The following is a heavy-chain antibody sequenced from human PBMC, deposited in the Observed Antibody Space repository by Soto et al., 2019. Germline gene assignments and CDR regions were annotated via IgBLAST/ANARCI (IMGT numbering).Heavy chain of an antibody. V-gene: IGHV4-31*03. D-gene: IGHD4-17*01. J-gene: IGHJ4*02. CDR1: GGSISSGGYY. Sequence: SETLSLTCTVSGGSISSGGYYWSWIRQHPGKGLEWIGYIYYSGSTYYNPSLKSRVTISVDTSKNQFSLKLSSVTAADTAVYYCARAVTATVTTSDWGQGTLVTVSS. CDR2: IYYSGST. CDR3: ARAVTATVTTSD.